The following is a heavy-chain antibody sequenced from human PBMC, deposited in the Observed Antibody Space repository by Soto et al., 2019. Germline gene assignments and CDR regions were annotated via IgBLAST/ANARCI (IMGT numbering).Heavy chain of an antibody. V-gene: IGHV5-51*01. J-gene: IGHJ6*01. Sequence: GESLKISCKGSGYSFTSYWIGWLRQMPGKVLEWMGIIYPGDSDTRYSPSFQGQVTISADKSISTAYLQWSSLKASDTAMYYFARLNPRSRRTYYYYGIQKWGQGTTLTLSS. CDR2: IYPGDSDT. CDR1: GYSFTSYW. CDR3: ARLNPRSRRTYYYYGIQK.